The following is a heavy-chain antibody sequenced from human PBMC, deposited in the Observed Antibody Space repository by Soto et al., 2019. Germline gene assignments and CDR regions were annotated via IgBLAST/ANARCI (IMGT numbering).Heavy chain of an antibody. CDR3: SRSYDNSGCYTHCFDH. Sequence: GGSLRLSCAASGFTFSDHYMDWVRQAPGKGLEWVGRSRNKANSYTTEYAASVKGRFTISRDDSKNSLYLQMNSLRSEDTAVYYCSRSYDNSGCYTHCFDHWGQGALVTVSS. D-gene: IGHD3-22*01. CDR2: SRNKANSYTT. J-gene: IGHJ4*02. CDR1: GFTFSDHY. V-gene: IGHV3-72*01.